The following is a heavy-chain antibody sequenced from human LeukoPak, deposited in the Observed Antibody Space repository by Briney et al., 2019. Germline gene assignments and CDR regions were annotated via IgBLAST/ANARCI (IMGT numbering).Heavy chain of an antibody. CDR2: IKEDGGEK. CDR1: GFPFNTFW. Sequence: PGGSLRLSCAASGFPFNTFWMSWVRQAPGKGLEWVANIKEDGGEKYYVDSVKGRFTISRDNAKTSLYLQMNSLGAEDTAVYYCARHLSGVTGYTYGRGIDYWGRGTLVTVSS. V-gene: IGHV3-7*01. J-gene: IGHJ4*02. D-gene: IGHD5-18*01. CDR3: ARHLSGVTGYTYGRGIDY.